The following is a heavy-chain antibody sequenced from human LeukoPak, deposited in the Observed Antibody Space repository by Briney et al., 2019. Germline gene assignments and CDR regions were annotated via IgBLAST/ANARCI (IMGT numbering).Heavy chain of an antibody. V-gene: IGHV4-38-2*02. CDR3: ARGPTTVTRAFDY. D-gene: IGHD4-17*01. CDR1: GYSISSGYY. J-gene: IGHJ4*02. CDR2: IDHSGST. Sequence: SETLSLTCTVSGYSISSGYYWGWIRQPPGKGLEWTGSIDHSGSTYYNPSLKSRITISVDTSKNQFSLKLSSVTAADTAVYYCARGPTTVTRAFDYWGQGTLVTVSS.